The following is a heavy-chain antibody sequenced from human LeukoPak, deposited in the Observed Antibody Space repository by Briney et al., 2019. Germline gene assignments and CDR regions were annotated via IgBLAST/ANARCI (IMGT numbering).Heavy chain of an antibody. V-gene: IGHV3-30-3*01. J-gene: IGHJ4*02. D-gene: IGHD6-19*01. CDR1: RLTFSSYA. CDR2: ISYDGSNK. CDR3: ASELAVGPFDY. Sequence: GGSLRLPCAASRLTFSSYAMHWVRQAPGKGLEWVAVISYDGSNKYYADSVKGRFTISRDNSKNTLYLQMNSLRTEDTAVYYCASELAVGPFDYWGQGTLVTVSS.